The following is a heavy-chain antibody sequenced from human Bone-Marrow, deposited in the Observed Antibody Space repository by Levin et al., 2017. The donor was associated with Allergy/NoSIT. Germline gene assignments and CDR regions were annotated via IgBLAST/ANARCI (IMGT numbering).Heavy chain of an antibody. CDR1: GYTFTGYY. Sequence: ASVKVSCKASGYTFTGYYLHWVRQAPGQGLEWMGWINPNSGDTNSAQKFQGRVTMTRDTSITTAYMELSRRTSDDTAVYYCARERSITIFGVVPTKTFDYWGQGTLVTVSS. J-gene: IGHJ4*02. V-gene: IGHV1-2*02. D-gene: IGHD3-3*01. CDR3: ARERSITIFGVVPTKTFDY. CDR2: INPNSGDT.